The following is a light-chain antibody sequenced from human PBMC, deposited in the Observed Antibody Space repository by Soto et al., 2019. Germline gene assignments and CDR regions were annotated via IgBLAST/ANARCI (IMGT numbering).Light chain of an antibody. J-gene: IGLJ1*01. CDR1: SSNIGRNT. CDR2: RNS. V-gene: IGLV1-44*01. CDR3: CSLTTSHTYV. Sequence: QSGLTQPPSASGTPGQRIIISCSGSSSNIGRNTVNWYQHLPGRAPKVLIYRNSHRPSGVPDRFSGSQSGSSASLAISGLQSEDEADYYCCSLTTSHTYVFGSGTKLTVL.